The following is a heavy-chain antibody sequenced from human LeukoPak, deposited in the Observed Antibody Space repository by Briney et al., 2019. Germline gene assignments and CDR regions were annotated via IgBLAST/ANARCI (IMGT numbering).Heavy chain of an antibody. V-gene: IGHV3-23*01. CDR2: ISGSGGST. D-gene: IGHD3-10*01. CDR1: GFTFSSYA. J-gene: IGHJ3*02. CDR3: AKGRTWGSYYGSANDAFDI. Sequence: PGGSLRLSCAASGFTFSSYAMSWVRQAPGKGLEWVSAISGSGGSTYYADSVKGRFTISRDDSKNTLYLQMNSLRAEDTAVYYCAKGRTWGSYYGSANDAFDIWGQGTMVTVSS.